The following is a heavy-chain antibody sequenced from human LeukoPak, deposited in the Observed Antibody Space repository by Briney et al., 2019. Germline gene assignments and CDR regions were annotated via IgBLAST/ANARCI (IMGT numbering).Heavy chain of an antibody. V-gene: IGHV3-66*01. Sequence: HPGGSLRLSCAASGFTVSSNYMSWVRQAPGKGLEWVSVIYSGGSTYYADSVKGRFTISRDNSKNTLYLQMNSLRAEDTAVYYCARDIGYSSGWYFRGLDPYFDYWGQGTLVTVSS. CDR3: ARDIGYSSGWYFRGLDPYFDY. J-gene: IGHJ4*02. D-gene: IGHD6-19*01. CDR1: GFTVSSNY. CDR2: IYSGGST.